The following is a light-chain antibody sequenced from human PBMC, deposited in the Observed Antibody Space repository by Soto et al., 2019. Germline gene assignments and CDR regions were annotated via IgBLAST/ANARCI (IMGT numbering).Light chain of an antibody. V-gene: IGKV1-39*01. Sequence: DIQMTQSPSSLSASVGDRVTITCRASQGISTYLIWYQQRQGKAPKLLMYGASNLVSGVPSRFSGSGSGTEFTLTISSLQPEDFATYYCQQSYRTPYTFGQGTKLETK. CDR2: GAS. CDR3: QQSYRTPYT. CDR1: QGISTY. J-gene: IGKJ2*01.